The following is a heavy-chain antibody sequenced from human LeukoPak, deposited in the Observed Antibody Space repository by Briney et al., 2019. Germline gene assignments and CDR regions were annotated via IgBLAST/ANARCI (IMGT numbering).Heavy chain of an antibody. V-gene: IGHV4-4*07. CDR2: IYTSGST. CDR3: ARHEGDGDHFDY. J-gene: IGHJ4*02. CDR1: GGSISSYY. Sequence: SETLSLTCTVSGGSISSYYWSWIRQPAGKGLEWIGRIYTSGSTNYNPSLKSRVTMSVDTSKNQFSLRLNSMTTADTAVYFCARHEGDGDHFDYWGQGTLVTVSS. D-gene: IGHD2-21*02.